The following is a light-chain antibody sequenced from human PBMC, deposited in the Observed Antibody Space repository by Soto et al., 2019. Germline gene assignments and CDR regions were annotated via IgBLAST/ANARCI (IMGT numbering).Light chain of an antibody. Sequence: DIQLTQSPSTLSASVGDRVTITCRASHDISNWLAWYQQRPGKAPNLLIYKASTLESGVPSRFSGSGSGTEFILTITSLQTDDFATYYCQQYNSYPYTFGQGTKLEIK. CDR3: QQYNSYPYT. J-gene: IGKJ2*01. CDR1: HDISNW. V-gene: IGKV1-5*03. CDR2: KAS.